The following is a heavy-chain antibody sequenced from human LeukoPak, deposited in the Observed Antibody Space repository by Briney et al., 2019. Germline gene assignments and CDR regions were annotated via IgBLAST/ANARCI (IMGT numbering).Heavy chain of an antibody. D-gene: IGHD2/OR15-2a*01. Sequence: GESLKISCQGSGYTSSSYWIGWVRQMPGKGLEWMGIIYPGDSDTIYSPSLRGQVTISADKSLSTAYLQWSTLKASDTAMYYCARRDTTGWSYWGQGTLVTVSS. CDR3: ARRDTTGWSY. J-gene: IGHJ4*02. CDR2: IYPGDSDT. V-gene: IGHV5-51*01. CDR1: GYTSSSYW.